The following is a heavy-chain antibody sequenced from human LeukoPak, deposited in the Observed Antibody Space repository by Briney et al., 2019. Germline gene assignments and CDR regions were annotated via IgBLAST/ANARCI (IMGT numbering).Heavy chain of an antibody. V-gene: IGHV3-30*09. CDR1: GFTFSNHA. CDR2: ISYDGNNG. J-gene: IGHJ4*02. D-gene: IGHD5-24*01. CDR3: ARAGGGGYNFFDY. Sequence: SGGSLRLSCAASGFTFSNHAMHWVRQAPGKGLEWVAVISYDGNNGFYADSVKGRFAISRDNSKNTLYLQMISLSAGDTAVYYCARAGGGGYNFFDYWGRGILVTVSS.